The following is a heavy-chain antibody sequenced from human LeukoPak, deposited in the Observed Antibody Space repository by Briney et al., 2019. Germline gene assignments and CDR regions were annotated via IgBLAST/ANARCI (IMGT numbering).Heavy chain of an antibody. D-gene: IGHD2-8*02. Sequence: ASVKVSCKASGYTFNSDGISWVRQAPGQGLEWMGWIAAYNGNRNYAQKFQGRVTMTTDTSTSTAYMELTSLTSDDTAVYYCARDGPPWSDALHIWGRGTMVYVSS. V-gene: IGHV1-18*04. J-gene: IGHJ3*02. CDR2: IAAYNGNR. CDR3: ARDGPPWSDALHI. CDR1: GYTFNSDG.